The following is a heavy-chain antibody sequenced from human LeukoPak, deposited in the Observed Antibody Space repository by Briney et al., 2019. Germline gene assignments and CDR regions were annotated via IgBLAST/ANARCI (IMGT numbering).Heavy chain of an antibody. CDR2: ISGSGGST. V-gene: IGHV3-23*01. Sequence: GGSLRLSCAASGFTFSSYAMSWVRQAPGKGLERVSAISGSGGSTYYADSVKGRFTISRDNSKNTLYLQMNSLRAEDAAVYYCAKVMGYDSSGYINYWGQGTLVTVSS. CDR1: GFTFSSYA. CDR3: AKVMGYDSSGYINY. J-gene: IGHJ4*02. D-gene: IGHD3-22*01.